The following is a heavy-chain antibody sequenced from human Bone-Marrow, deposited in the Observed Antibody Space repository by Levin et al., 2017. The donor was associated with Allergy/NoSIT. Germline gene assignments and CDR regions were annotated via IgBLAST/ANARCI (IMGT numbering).Heavy chain of an antibody. CDR3: TRGEEYNWNSEGFDA. V-gene: IGHV1-3*04. CDR2: INTGNGNT. D-gene: IGHD1-7*01. J-gene: IGHJ5*02. Sequence: ASVKVSCKVSGYRFTAFAIHWVRQAPGQGLEWMGWINTGNGNTKYSRTFQDRLTISRDTSASTAYMDLSSLTSEDTAMYFCTRGEEYNWNSEGFDAWGQGTLITVSS. CDR1: GYRFTAFA.